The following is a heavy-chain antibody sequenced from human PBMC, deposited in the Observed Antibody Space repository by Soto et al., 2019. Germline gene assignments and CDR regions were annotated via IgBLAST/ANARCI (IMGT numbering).Heavy chain of an antibody. CDR3: VRDGHCFTTSCYWNWFDL. CDR1: GFTFSTYW. J-gene: IGHJ5*02. CDR2: INSDASHT. D-gene: IGHD2-2*01. V-gene: IGHV3-74*01. Sequence: EVQLVESGGGLVQPGGSLRLSCAASGFTFSTYWMHWIRQVPGKGLEWVSRINSDASHTYYADSVKGRFTISRDNAKNALHLEMNSLRAEDTAVYYCVRDGHCFTTSCYWNWFDLWGQGTLVTVSS.